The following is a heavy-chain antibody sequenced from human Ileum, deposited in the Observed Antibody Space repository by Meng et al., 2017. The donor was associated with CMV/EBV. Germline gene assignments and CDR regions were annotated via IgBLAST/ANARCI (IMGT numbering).Heavy chain of an antibody. D-gene: IGHD1-26*01. CDR1: GYSFTSHY. Sequence: SGYSFTSHYMHWLRQAPGQGPEWMGVINPSGDSTYYAQKFQGRVTMTRDTSTRIDYMEVTSLRSDDTAIYYCARDNSASDSSWWVDPWGQGTLVTVSS. CDR2: INPSGDST. J-gene: IGHJ5*02. CDR3: ARDNSASDSSWWVDP. V-gene: IGHV1-46*01.